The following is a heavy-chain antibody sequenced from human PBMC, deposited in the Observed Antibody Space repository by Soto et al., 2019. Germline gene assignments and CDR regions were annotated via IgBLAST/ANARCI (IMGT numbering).Heavy chain of an antibody. V-gene: IGHV4-34*01. J-gene: IGHJ4*02. CDR3: ARGTSMIGAVDAPGKDFFDS. CDR2: VTHSGNT. Sequence: WTWIRQPPGKGLEWIGGVTHSGNTNQNPSLKTRVTISVDTSKNQFSLRLRSVTAADTAVYYCARGTSMIGAVDAPGKDFFDSWGLGTLVTVSS. D-gene: IGHD3-22*01.